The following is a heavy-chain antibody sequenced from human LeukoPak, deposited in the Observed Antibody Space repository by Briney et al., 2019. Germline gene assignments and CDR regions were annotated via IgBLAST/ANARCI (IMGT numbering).Heavy chain of an antibody. D-gene: IGHD6-19*01. V-gene: IGHV5-51*01. CDR1: GYSFTNYW. Sequence: PGESLKISCNGSGYSFTNYWIGCVRQMPGKGLEWMGIIYPGDSDTKYSPSFQGQVTISADKSISTAYLHWTSLQASDTAIYYCARQRALQRIAVGFVPWGQGTLVTVSS. CDR3: ARQRALQRIAVGFVP. J-gene: IGHJ5*02. CDR2: IYPGDSDT.